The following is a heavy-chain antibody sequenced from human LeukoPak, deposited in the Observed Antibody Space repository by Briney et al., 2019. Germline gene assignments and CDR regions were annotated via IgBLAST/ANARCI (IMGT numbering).Heavy chain of an antibody. D-gene: IGHD3-10*01. CDR3: AKDLLREGSYGSGIDWFDP. V-gene: IGHV3-30*02. Sequence: GGSLRLSCAASGFIFSNYGMHWVRQAPGKGLEWVSFIRYDGSHKHYADSVKGRFTISRENSKKTLYLQMNSLRPEDTAMYYCAKDLLREGSYGSGIDWFDPWGQGAQVTVSS. CDR1: GFIFSNYG. CDR2: IRYDGSHK. J-gene: IGHJ5*02.